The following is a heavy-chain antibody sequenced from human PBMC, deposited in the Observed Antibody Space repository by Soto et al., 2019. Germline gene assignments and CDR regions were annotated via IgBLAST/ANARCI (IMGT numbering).Heavy chain of an antibody. CDR2: ISSSSSYI. CDR3: ARDQPGYSYGYGVGY. D-gene: IGHD5-18*01. Sequence: EVQLVESGGGLVKPGGSLRLSCAASGFTFSSYSMNWVRQAPGKGLEWVSSISSSSSYIYYADSVKGRFTISRDNAKNPRYLQMNGLRAEDTAVYYGARDQPGYSYGYGVGYWGQGTLVTVSS. V-gene: IGHV3-21*01. CDR1: GFTFSSYS. J-gene: IGHJ4*02.